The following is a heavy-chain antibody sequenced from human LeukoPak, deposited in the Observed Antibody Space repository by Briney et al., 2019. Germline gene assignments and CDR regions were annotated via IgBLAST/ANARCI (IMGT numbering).Heavy chain of an antibody. CDR2: SGNKVNSDIT. J-gene: IGHJ3*02. CDR3: AKDPLAAVADHDAFDI. Sequence: QPGGSLRLSCAASGSTLSDHYIDWVRQAPGKGLEWVSRSGNKVNSDITEYAASVEGRFTISREDSDNSLYLQMNSLRAEDTAVYYCAKDPLAAVADHDAFDIWGQGTMVTVSS. D-gene: IGHD6-19*01. V-gene: IGHV3-72*01. CDR1: GSTLSDHY.